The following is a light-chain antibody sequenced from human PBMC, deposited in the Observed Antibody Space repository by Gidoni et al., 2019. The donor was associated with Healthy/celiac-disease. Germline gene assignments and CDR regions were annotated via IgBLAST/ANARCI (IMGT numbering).Light chain of an antibody. CDR3: QQRSNWPPA. CDR1: QSVSSY. CDR2: DAS. J-gene: IGKJ4*01. V-gene: IGKV3-11*01. Sequence: PATLSLAPGERATLSCRASQSVSSYLAWYQQKPGQAPRLLIYDASNRATGIPARFSGSGSGTDFTLTISSLEPEDFAVYYCQQRSNWPPAFGGGTKVEIK.